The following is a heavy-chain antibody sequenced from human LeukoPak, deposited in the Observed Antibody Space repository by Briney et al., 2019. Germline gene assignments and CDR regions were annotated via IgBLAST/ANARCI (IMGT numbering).Heavy chain of an antibody. CDR1: GLTFSSYG. Sequence: GGSLRLSCAASGLTFSSYGMHWVRQAPGKGLEWVAVISDDGKNKYYPDSVKGRFTISRDNSKNMLYLQMNSLRAEDTAVYYCATETKDTAMIFIDSWGQGTLVTVSS. CDR3: ATETKDTAMIFIDS. V-gene: IGHV3-30*03. CDR2: ISDDGKNK. D-gene: IGHD5-18*01. J-gene: IGHJ4*02.